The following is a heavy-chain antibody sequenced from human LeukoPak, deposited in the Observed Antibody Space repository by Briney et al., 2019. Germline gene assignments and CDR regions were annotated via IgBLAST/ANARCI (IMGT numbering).Heavy chain of an antibody. J-gene: IGHJ4*02. Sequence: GGSLRLSCAASGFTVSSDFMIWVRQAPGKGLEWVSAISGSGGSTYYADSVKGRFTISRDNSKNTLYLQMNSLRAEDTAVYYCAKGRYYYDSSAMYYFDYWGQGTLVTVSS. V-gene: IGHV3-23*01. D-gene: IGHD3-22*01. CDR1: GFTVSSDF. CDR2: ISGSGGST. CDR3: AKGRYYYDSSAMYYFDY.